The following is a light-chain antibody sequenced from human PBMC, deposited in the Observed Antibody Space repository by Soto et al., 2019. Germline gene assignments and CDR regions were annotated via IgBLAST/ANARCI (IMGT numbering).Light chain of an antibody. CDR2: SNN. V-gene: IGLV1-44*01. J-gene: IGLJ1*01. CDR3: AAWDDSLNGYV. CDR1: RSNIGSNT. Sequence: QSVLTQPPSASGTPGKRVTISCSGSRSNIGSNTVNWYQQLPGTSHKLLIYSNNQRPSGVPDRFSGSKSGTSASLAISGLQSEAEADYDCAAWDDSLNGYVFGTGTKLTVL.